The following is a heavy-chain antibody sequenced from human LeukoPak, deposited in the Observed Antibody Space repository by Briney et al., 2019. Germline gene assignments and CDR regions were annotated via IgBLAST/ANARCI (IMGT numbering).Heavy chain of an antibody. CDR2: ITPIFGTA. CDR1: GGTLSSYA. D-gene: IGHD3-22*01. Sequence: ASVKVSCKASGGTLSSYAISWVHQAPGKGLEWMGGITPIFGTANYAQKFQGRVTITTDESTSTAYMELSSLRSEDTAVYYCARDPYYYDSSGYHNWFDPWGQGTLVTVSS. CDR3: ARDPYYYDSSGYHNWFDP. V-gene: IGHV1-69*05. J-gene: IGHJ5*02.